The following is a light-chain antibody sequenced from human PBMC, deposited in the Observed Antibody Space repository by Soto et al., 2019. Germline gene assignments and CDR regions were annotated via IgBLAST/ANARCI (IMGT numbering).Light chain of an antibody. CDR1: QSISSS. V-gene: IGKV3-15*01. CDR2: GAS. CDR3: QQYYNWPPWT. Sequence: EIVMTQSPATLSVSPGERATLSCRASQSISSSLAWYQQKPGQAPRLVMYGASTRATSIPARFSGSGSGTEFTLTISSLQSEDFAVYYCQQYYNWPPWTFGQGTRVEIK. J-gene: IGKJ1*01.